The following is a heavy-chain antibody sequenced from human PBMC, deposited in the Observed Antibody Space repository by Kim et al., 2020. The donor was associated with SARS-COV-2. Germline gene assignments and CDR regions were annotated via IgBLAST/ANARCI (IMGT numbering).Heavy chain of an antibody. J-gene: IGHJ5*01. Sequence: SETLSLTCAVYGGSFSGYYWSWIRQPPGKGLEWIGEINHSGSTNYNPSLKSRVTISVDTSKNQFSLKLSSVTAADTAVYYCARGRKTKSSSWYESWGQGTLVTVSS. V-gene: IGHV4-34*01. CDR3: ARGRKTKSSSWYES. D-gene: IGHD6-13*01. CDR1: GGSFSGYY. CDR2: INHSGST.